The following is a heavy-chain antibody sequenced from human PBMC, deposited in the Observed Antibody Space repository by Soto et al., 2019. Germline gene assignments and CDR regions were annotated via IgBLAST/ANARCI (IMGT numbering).Heavy chain of an antibody. CDR1: GFSFHDYV. Sequence: EVKLVESGGGLVQPGRSLRLSCAASGFSFHDYVMHWVRQAPGKGLEWVSGISYNSCVIDYADSVKGRFTISRDNAENSLYLQMNSLTAEDTALYYCVTPNSDSFSEGFNLWGQGTMVTVSS. CDR3: VTPNSDSFSEGFNL. J-gene: IGHJ3*01. V-gene: IGHV3-9*01. D-gene: IGHD1-26*01. CDR2: ISYNSCVI.